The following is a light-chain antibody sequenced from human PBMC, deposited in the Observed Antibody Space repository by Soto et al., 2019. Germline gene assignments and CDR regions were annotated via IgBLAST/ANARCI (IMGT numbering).Light chain of an antibody. J-gene: IGLJ2*01. CDR2: EAS. Sequence: QSALTQPASVSGSPGQSITISCTGTSNKVGRYNLVSWYQQHPGKAPKLMIYEASKRPSGVSNRFSASKSGNTASLTISGLRAEDEADYYCCSYAGDNRGVFGGGPKLTV. CDR1: SNKVGRYNL. CDR3: CSYAGDNRGV. V-gene: IGLV2-23*01.